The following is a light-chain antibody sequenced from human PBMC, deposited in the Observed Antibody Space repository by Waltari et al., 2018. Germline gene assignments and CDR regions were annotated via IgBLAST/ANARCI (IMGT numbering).Light chain of an antibody. CDR1: GSDVGGYTY. J-gene: IGLJ2*01. CDR2: EVS. CDR3: CSYAGDYSWI. V-gene: IGLV2-11*01. Sequence: QSALTQPRSVSGSPGQSVTISCTGAGSDVGGYTYVSWYQQHPGKAPKLMLDEVSKRPSGVPVRFSGSKSGNTASLTISGLQAEDEADCDCCSYAGDYSWIFGGGTKVTVL.